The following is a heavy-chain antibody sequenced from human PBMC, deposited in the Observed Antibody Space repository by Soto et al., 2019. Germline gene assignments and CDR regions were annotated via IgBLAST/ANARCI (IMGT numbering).Heavy chain of an antibody. Sequence: ASVKVSCKASGYTFTSYAMHWVRQSPLQRRDWMGWINAGNGNTKYSQKFQGRVTITRDTSASTAYMELSSLRSEDTAVYYCARDGGIVVVPAAYYYYGMDVWGQGTTVTVSS. CDR2: INAGNGNT. V-gene: IGHV1-3*01. D-gene: IGHD2-2*01. J-gene: IGHJ6*02. CDR1: GYTFTSYA. CDR3: ARDGGIVVVPAAYYYYGMDV.